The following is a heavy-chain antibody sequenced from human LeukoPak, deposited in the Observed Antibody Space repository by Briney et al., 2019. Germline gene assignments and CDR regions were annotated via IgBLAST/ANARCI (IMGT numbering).Heavy chain of an antibody. CDR2: IDQDGSEI. CDR3: ARVTMTIGHRLCSGGNCYPTDF. Sequence: GGSLRLSCAASGFTFSDYYMSWVRQAPGKGLEWVASIDQDGSEIYYVDSVRGRFTISRDNAKNSLYLQMNSLRGEDTAVYYCARVTMTIGHRLCSGGNCYPTDFWGQGILVTVSS. CDR1: GFTFSDYY. V-gene: IGHV3-7*01. D-gene: IGHD2-15*01. J-gene: IGHJ4*02.